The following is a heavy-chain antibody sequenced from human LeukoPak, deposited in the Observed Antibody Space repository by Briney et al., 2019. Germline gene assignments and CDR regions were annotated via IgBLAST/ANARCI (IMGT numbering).Heavy chain of an antibody. J-gene: IGHJ4*02. D-gene: IGHD3-10*01. CDR1: GGTFSSYA. CDR2: IIPIFGTA. V-gene: IGHV1-69*13. CDR3: ARDPPGYYGSGPIEA. Sequence: ASVKVSCKASGGTFSSYAISWVRQAPGQGLEWMGGIIPIFGTANYAQKFQGRVTITADESTSTAYMELCSLRSEDTAVYYCARDPPGYYGSGPIEAWGQGTLVSVSS.